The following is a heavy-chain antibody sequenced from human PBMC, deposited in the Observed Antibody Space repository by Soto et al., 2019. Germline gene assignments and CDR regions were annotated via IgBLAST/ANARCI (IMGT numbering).Heavy chain of an antibody. D-gene: IGHD4-17*01. J-gene: IGHJ4*02. CDR1: GGSFSGYY. CDR3: ARGLPEGYGGNLDS. V-gene: IGHV4-34*01. CDR2: INHSGST. Sequence: PSETLSLTCAVYGGSFSGYYWSWIRQPPGKGLEWIGEINHSGSTNYNPSLKSRVTISLETSRSQFSLKLSSVTTADTAVYYCARGLPEGYGGNLDSWGQGTLVTVSS.